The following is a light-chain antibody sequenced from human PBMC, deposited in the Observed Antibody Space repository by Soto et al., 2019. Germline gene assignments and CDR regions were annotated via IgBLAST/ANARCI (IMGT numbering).Light chain of an antibody. J-gene: IGLJ2*01. V-gene: IGLV1-40*01. CDR2: LST. CDR1: SSNIGAGND. Sequence: QSVLTQPPSVSGAPGQTVTISCTGSSSNIGAGNDVHWYQQLPGTAPKLLIYLSTNRPSGVPDRFSGSKSGASASLAITGLQADDEAVYYCQSHDNSLSGEEVFGGGTKLTVL. CDR3: QSHDNSLSGEEV.